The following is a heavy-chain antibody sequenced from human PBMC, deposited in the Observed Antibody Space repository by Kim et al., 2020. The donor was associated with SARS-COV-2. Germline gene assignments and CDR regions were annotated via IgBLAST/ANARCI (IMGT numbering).Heavy chain of an antibody. CDR3: ATAPAIVGAHGTLRLNYYYYYGLDV. V-gene: IGHV1-24*01. Sequence: ASVKVSCKVSGYTLTELSMHWVRQAPGKGLEWMGGFDPGDGETIYAQKFQGRVTMTEDTSTDTAYMELSSLRSEDTAVYYCATAPAIVGAHGTLRLNYYYYYGLDVWGQGTTVTVSS. CDR1: GYTLTELS. J-gene: IGHJ6*02. D-gene: IGHD1-26*01. CDR2: FDPGDGET.